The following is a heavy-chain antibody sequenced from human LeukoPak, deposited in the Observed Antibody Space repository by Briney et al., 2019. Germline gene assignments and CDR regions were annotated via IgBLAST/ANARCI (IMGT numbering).Heavy chain of an antibody. CDR3: AKGSSSYYYYYYMDV. CDR2: IIPLFGTP. CDR1: GGTFSSYT. Sequence: ASVKVSCKASGGTFSSYTISWVRQAPGQGLEWMGGIIPLFGTPDYAQKFQDRLTITADKSTSTAYMELSSLRSEDTAVYYCAKGSSSYYYYYYMDVWGKGTTVTVSS. V-gene: IGHV1-69*06. D-gene: IGHD6-13*01. J-gene: IGHJ6*03.